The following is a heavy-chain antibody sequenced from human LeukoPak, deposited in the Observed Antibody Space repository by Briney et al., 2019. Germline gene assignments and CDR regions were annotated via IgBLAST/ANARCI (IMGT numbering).Heavy chain of an antibody. Sequence: GGSLRLSCEASGLTFNNYAMHWVRQSSGKGLEWVSAISGSGGSTYYADSVKGRFTISRDNSKNTLYLQMNSLRAEDTAVYYCAKGLSSADYWGQGTLVTVSS. CDR3: AKGLSSADY. CDR2: ISGSGGST. V-gene: IGHV3-23*01. CDR1: GLTFNNYA. D-gene: IGHD6-25*01. J-gene: IGHJ4*02.